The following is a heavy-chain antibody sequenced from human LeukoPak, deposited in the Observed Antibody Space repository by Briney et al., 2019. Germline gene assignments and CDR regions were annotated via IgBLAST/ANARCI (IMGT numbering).Heavy chain of an antibody. D-gene: IGHD6-6*01. CDR2: IYYSGST. V-gene: IGHV4-59*01. CDR1: GGSISSYY. CDR3: ARGRIAARHRDAFDI. J-gene: IGHJ3*02. Sequence: PPETLSLTCTVSGGSISSYYWSWIRQPPGKGLEWIGYIYYSGSTNYNPSLKSRVTISVDTSKNQFSLKLSSVTAADTAVYYCARGRIAARHRDAFDIWGQGTMVTVSS.